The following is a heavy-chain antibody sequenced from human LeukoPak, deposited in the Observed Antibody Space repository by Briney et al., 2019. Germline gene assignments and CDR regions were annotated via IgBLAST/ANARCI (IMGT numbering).Heavy chain of an antibody. Sequence: ASVKVSCKASGYTFINYYMHWVRQAPGQGLEWMGLIIPRSGSTRYAQYFQGRVTMTGDTSTNTVYMELSSLRSEDTAVYYCARVEGSGSSLGDWGQGTLVTVSS. J-gene: IGHJ4*02. V-gene: IGHV1-46*01. CDR3: ARVEGSGSSLGD. CDR1: GYTFINYY. CDR2: IIPRSGST. D-gene: IGHD3-10*01.